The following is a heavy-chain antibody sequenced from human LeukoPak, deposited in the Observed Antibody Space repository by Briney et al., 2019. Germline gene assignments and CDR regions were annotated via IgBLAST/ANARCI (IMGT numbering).Heavy chain of an antibody. D-gene: IGHD3-22*01. CDR3: AKDRLPLSSAYYYVPFDY. CDR1: RFTFSSYA. V-gene: IGHV3-23*01. J-gene: IGHJ4*02. CDR2: ISGSGGST. Sequence: PGASLRLSCAASRFTFSSYAMSWVRQAPGKGLEWVSAISGSGGSTYYADSVKGRSTISRDNSKNTLYLQMNSLRAEDTAVYYCAKDRLPLSSAYYYVPFDYWGQGTLVTVSS.